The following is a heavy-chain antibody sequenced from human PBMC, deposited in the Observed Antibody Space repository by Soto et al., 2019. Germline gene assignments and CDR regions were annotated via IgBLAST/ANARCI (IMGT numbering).Heavy chain of an antibody. CDR3: TRGGGYSGYDPFDY. CDR1: GFSFSIFW. CDR2: INGGGSSA. Sequence: EVQLVESGGDLVQPGGSLTLSCAASGFSFSIFWMHWVRQAPGKGLVWVSSINGGGSSADYADSVKGRFTFSRDNAKNTLYLQMNSLRAEDTAVDYCTRGGGYSGYDPFDYWGQGTLVTVSS. V-gene: IGHV3-74*01. D-gene: IGHD5-12*01. J-gene: IGHJ4*02.